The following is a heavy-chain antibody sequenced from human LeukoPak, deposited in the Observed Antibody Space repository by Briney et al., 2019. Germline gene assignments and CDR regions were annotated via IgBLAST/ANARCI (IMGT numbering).Heavy chain of an antibody. V-gene: IGHV3-33*01. CDR3: VRDDDNTGNNLDY. CDR1: GFAFRTYG. Sequence: GGSLRLSCAASGFAFRTYGMHWVRQAPGKGLEWVAVIWSDGSRTYYADSVEGRFTISRDNPENTLYLQMNSLRDEDTAVYYCVRDDDNTGNNLDYWGQGTLVTVSS. CDR2: IWSDGSRT. J-gene: IGHJ4*02. D-gene: IGHD2-8*02.